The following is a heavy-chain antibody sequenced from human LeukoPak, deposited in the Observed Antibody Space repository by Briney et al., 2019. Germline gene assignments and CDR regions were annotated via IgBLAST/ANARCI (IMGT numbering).Heavy chain of an antibody. D-gene: IGHD2-2*01. V-gene: IGHV3-49*03. CDR1: GFTFGDYA. J-gene: IGHJ6*02. Sequence: GVSLRLSCTASGFTFGDYAMSWFRQAPGKGLEWVGFIRSKAYGGTTEYAASVKGRFTISRDDSKSIAYLQMNSLKTEDTAVYYCTREVPAAMSRDYYYYGMDVWGQGTTVTVSS. CDR2: IRSKAYGGTT. CDR3: TREVPAAMSRDYYYYGMDV.